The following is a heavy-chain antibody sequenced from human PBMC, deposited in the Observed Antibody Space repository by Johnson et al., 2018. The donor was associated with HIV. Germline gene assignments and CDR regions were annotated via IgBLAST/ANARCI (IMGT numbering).Heavy chain of an antibody. D-gene: IGHD3-22*01. CDR2: ISYDGSNK. CDR3: ARGGYYYDSSGQDAFDI. CDR1: GFTFSSYA. Sequence: QVQLVESGGGVVQPGRSLRLSCAASGFTFSSYAMHWVRQAPGKGLEWVAVISYDGSNKYYADSVKGRFTISRDNSKNTLYLQMNSLRAEDTDVYYCARGGYYYDSSGQDAFDIWGQGTMVTVSS. J-gene: IGHJ3*02. V-gene: IGHV3-30*04.